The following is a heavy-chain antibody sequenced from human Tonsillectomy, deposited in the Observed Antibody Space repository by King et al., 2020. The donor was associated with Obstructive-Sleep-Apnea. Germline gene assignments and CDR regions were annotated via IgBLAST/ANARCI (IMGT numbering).Heavy chain of an antibody. CDR1: GDSITTSYY. Sequence: LQLQESGPGLVKPSETLSLTCTVSGDSITTSYYWSWIRQPPGKGLEWIGSIYYSGSTYYNPSLKSRVTISLDTSKNEFSLTLGSVTAADTAVYYCARGPSLGEENDYWGQGTLVTVSS. D-gene: IGHD3-16*02. V-gene: IGHV4-39*07. CDR2: IYYSGST. CDR3: ARGPSLGEENDY. J-gene: IGHJ4*02.